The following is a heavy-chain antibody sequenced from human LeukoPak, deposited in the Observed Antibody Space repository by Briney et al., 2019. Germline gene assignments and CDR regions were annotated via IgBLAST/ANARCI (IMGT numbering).Heavy chain of an antibody. V-gene: IGHV3-48*03. CDR3: ASSSWDDAFDI. J-gene: IGHJ3*02. Sequence: GGSLRLSCAASGFTFSSYEMNWVRQAPGKGLEWVSYISSSGSTIYYADSVKGRLTISRDNAKNSLYLQMNSLRAEDTAVYYCASSSWDDAFDIWGQGTMVPVSA. CDR2: ISSSGSTI. CDR1: GFTFSSYE. D-gene: IGHD6-13*01.